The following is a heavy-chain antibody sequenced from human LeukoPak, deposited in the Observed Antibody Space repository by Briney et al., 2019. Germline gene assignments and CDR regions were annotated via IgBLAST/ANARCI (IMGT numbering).Heavy chain of an antibody. CDR2: ISSSSSYI. J-gene: IGHJ3*02. D-gene: IGHD3-9*01. Sequence: PGGSLRLSGAASGFTFSSYSMNWVRQAPGKGLEWVSSISSSSSYIYYADSVKGRFTISRDNAKNSLYLQMNSLRAEDTAVYYCARDTYDILTGYYKWAFDIWGQGTMVTVSS. CDR1: GFTFSSYS. V-gene: IGHV3-21*06. CDR3: ARDTYDILTGYYKWAFDI.